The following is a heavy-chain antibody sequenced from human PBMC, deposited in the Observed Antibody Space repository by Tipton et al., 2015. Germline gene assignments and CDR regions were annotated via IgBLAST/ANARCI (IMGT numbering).Heavy chain of an antibody. V-gene: IGHV4-61*08. CDR3: AREVYFDWLLSDYVDY. CDR1: GYLISGGGYY. D-gene: IGHD3-9*01. J-gene: IGHJ4*02. CDR2: ISYSGST. Sequence: TLSLTCSVSGYLISGGGYYWSWVRQPPGKGLEWIGDISYSGSTNYNPSLKSRVTISVDTSKSQLSLKLSALTAADAAVYYCAREVYFDWLLSDYVDYRGQGSLVTVSS.